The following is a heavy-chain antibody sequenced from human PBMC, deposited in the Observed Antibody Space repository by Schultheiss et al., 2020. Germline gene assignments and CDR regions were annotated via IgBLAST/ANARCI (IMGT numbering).Heavy chain of an antibody. J-gene: IGHJ6*02. V-gene: IGHV4-31*03. CDR1: GGSISSGGYY. D-gene: IGHD6-6*01. CDR3: ARGLRYYSSSSPYYYGMDV. CDR2: IYYSGST. Sequence: SETLSLTCTVSGGSISSGGYYWSWIRQHPGKGLEWIGYIYYSGSTYYNPSLKSRVTISVDTSKNQFSLKLSSVTAADTAVYYCARGLRYYSSSSPYYYGMDVWGQGTTVTVSS.